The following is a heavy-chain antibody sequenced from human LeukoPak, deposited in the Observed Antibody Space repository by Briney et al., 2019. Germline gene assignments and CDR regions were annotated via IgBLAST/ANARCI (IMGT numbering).Heavy chain of an antibody. Sequence: PGGSLRLSCAASGFTFSSYSMNWVRQAPGKGLEWVSSISSSSSYIYYADSVKGRFTISRDDAKNSLYLQMNSLRAEDTAVYYCARAESGSYSPYYYYYYMDVWGKGTTVTVSS. CDR3: ARAESGSYSPYYYYYYMDV. CDR1: GFTFSSYS. J-gene: IGHJ6*03. V-gene: IGHV3-21*01. CDR2: ISSSSSYI. D-gene: IGHD1-26*01.